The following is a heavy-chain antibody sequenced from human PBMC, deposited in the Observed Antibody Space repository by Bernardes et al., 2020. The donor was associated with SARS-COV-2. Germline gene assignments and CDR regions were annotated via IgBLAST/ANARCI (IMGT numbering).Heavy chain of an antibody. D-gene: IGHD1-26*01. CDR3: VRGSGNYYFDV. CDR1: GFILSNYW. V-gene: IGHV3-74*01. Sequence: GGSLRLSCEASGFILSNYWMHWVRQTPEKGLVWVSRLNGDGSSTNYADSVKGRFSISRDNAKNTVYLQMNSLRVEDTALYYCVRGSGNYYFDVWGQGILVTVSS. J-gene: IGHJ4*02. CDR2: LNGDGSST.